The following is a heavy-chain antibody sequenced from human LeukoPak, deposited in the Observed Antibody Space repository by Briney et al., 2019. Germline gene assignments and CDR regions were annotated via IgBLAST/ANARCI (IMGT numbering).Heavy chain of an antibody. CDR1: GGSISSYY. V-gene: IGHV4-59*08. D-gene: IGHD3-22*01. Sequence: SETLSLTCTVPGGSISSYYWSWIRQTPGKGLEWLGYIYYSVTTNYNPSLKSRVTISVDTSKNQFSLRLSSVTAADTAVYYCARASYSYDINGWVPFDYWGQGTLVTVSS. J-gene: IGHJ4*02. CDR3: ARASYSYDINGWVPFDY. CDR2: IYYSVTT.